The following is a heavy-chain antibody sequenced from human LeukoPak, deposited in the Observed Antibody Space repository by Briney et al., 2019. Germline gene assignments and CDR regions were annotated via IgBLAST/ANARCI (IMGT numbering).Heavy chain of an antibody. V-gene: IGHV1-2*06. Sequence: ASVKVSCKASGYTFTGYYMHWVRQAPGQGLEWMGRINPNSGGTNYAQKFQGRVTMTRDTSISTAYMELSRLRSDDTAVYYCARGSYYYDSSGYYHYWGKGTLVTVSS. CDR2: INPNSGGT. CDR1: GYTFTGYY. CDR3: ARGSYYYDSSGYYHY. D-gene: IGHD3-22*01. J-gene: IGHJ4*02.